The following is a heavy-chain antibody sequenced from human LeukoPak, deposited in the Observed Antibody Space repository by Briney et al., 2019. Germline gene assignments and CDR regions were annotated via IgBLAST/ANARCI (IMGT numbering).Heavy chain of an antibody. CDR1: GGSISSGSYY. D-gene: IGHD2-15*01. CDR2: IYTSGST. CDR3: ARLGCSGVSCYDGRFDY. Sequence: SQTLSLTCTVSGGSISSGSYYWSWIRQPAGKGLEWIGRIYTSGSTNYNPSLKSRVTISVDTSKNQFSLKLSSVTAADTAVYYCARLGCSGVSCYDGRFDYWGQETLVTVSS. V-gene: IGHV4-61*02. J-gene: IGHJ4*02.